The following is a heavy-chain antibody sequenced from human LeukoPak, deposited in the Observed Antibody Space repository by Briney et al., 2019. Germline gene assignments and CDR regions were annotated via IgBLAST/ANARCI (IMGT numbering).Heavy chain of an antibody. CDR3: ARDSALWRPDYYYGMDV. Sequence: SETLSLTCTVSGGSVSSGSYYWSWIRQPPGKGLEWIGYIYYSGSTNYNPSLKSRVTISVDTSKNQFSLKLSSVTAADTAVCYCARDSALWRPDYYYGMDVWGQGTTVTVSS. CDR2: IYYSGST. V-gene: IGHV4-61*01. J-gene: IGHJ6*02. D-gene: IGHD5-18*01. CDR1: GGSVSSGSYY.